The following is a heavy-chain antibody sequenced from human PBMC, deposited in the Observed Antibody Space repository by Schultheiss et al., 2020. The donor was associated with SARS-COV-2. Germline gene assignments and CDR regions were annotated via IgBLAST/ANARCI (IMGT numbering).Heavy chain of an antibody. CDR2: INSDGSRT. Sequence: GGSLRLSCAASGFTFSSYAMSWVRQAPGKGLEWVSHINSDGSRTIYADSVKGRFTISRDNAKNTLYLQMNSLRAEDTAVYYCARDIKSYYYYGMDVWGQGTTVTVSS. CDR3: ARDIKSYYYYGMDV. V-gene: IGHV3-74*01. D-gene: IGHD1-14*01. J-gene: IGHJ6*02. CDR1: GFTFSSYA.